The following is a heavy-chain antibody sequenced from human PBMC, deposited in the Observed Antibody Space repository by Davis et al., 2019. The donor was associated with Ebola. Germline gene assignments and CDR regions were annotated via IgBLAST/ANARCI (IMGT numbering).Heavy chain of an antibody. CDR2: INHSGST. CDR1: GGSFSGYY. V-gene: IGHV4-34*01. J-gene: IGHJ1*01. Sequence: PSETLSLTCAVYGGSFSGYYWSWIRQPPGKGLEWIGEINHSGSTNYNPSLKSRVTISVDTSKNQFSLKLSSVTAADTAVYYCARGGPQLPPGQHWGQGTLVAVSS. D-gene: IGHD6-6*01. CDR3: ARGGPQLPPGQH.